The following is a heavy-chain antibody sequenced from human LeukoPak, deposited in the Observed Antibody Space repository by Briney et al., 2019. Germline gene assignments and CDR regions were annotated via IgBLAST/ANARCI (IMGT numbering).Heavy chain of an antibody. CDR1: GYSISSGSYY. D-gene: IGHD2-15*01. V-gene: IGHV4-61*02. Sequence: SETLSLTCTVSGYSISSGSYYWSWIRQPAGKGLEWIGRIYTSGSTNYNPSLKSRVTISVDTSKNQFSLKLSSVTAADTAVYYCAREDAGGSCDYWGQGTLATVSS. J-gene: IGHJ4*02. CDR2: IYTSGST. CDR3: AREDAGGSCDY.